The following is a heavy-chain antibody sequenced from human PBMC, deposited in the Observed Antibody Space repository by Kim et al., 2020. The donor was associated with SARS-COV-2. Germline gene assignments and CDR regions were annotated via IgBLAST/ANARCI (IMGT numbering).Heavy chain of an antibody. Sequence: NYNPSLKSRVTISVDTSKNQFSLKLSSVTAADTAVYYCALEGIAAAGGDYWGQGTLVTVSS. J-gene: IGHJ4*02. D-gene: IGHD6-13*01. V-gene: IGHV4-34*01. CDR3: ALEGIAAAGGDY.